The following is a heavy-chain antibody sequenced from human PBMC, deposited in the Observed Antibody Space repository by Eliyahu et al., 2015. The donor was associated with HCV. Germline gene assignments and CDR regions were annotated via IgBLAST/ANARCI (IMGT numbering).Heavy chain of an antibody. V-gene: IGHV3-21*01. D-gene: IGHD1-20*01. CDR2: ITSRSTYI. CDR3: AKDRGNNWNHDY. J-gene: IGHJ4*02. CDR1: GFNFNPST. Sequence: EVQLVESGGGLVKPGGSLRLSCAAXGFNFNPSTMNWVRQAPGKGLEXLSSITSRSTYIYYAASVQGRFTISRDNAKNSLYLQMNSLRAEDTAVYYCAKDRGNNWNHDYWGQGSLVTVSS.